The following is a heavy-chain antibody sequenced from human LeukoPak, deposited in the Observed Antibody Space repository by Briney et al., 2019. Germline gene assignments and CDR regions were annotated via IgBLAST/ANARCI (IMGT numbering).Heavy chain of an antibody. V-gene: IGHV3-48*01. Sequence: GGSLRLSCAASGFTFSSYSMNWVRQAPGKGLEWVSYISSSGRTIYYADSVKGRFTISRDNSKNTLYLQMNSLRAEDTAVYYCAALGYGSNGYYYQRPKDYWGQGTLVTVSS. CDR2: ISSSGRTI. CDR1: GFTFSSYS. CDR3: AALGYGSNGYYYQRPKDY. D-gene: IGHD3-22*01. J-gene: IGHJ4*02.